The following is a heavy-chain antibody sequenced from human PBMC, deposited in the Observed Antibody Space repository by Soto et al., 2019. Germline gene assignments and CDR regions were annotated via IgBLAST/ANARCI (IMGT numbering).Heavy chain of an antibody. D-gene: IGHD1-26*01. V-gene: IGHV3-53*04. Sequence: EVQLVESGGGLVQPGGSLRLSCAASGFTVSSNYMSWVRQAPGKGLEWVSVIYSGGSTYYADSVKGRFTISRHNSKNTLYLQMNILRAEATAVYYCASCIVGARVDAFDIWGQGTMVTVSS. CDR1: GFTVSSNY. J-gene: IGHJ3*02. CDR3: ASCIVGARVDAFDI. CDR2: IYSGGST.